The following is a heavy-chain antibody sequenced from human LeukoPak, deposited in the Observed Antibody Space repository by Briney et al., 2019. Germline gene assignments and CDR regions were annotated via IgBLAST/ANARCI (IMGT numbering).Heavy chain of an antibody. D-gene: IGHD3-16*01. CDR1: GGSISSYY. CDR2: IYTSGST. J-gene: IGHJ4*02. CDR3: ARGPFAYYFYYFDY. V-gene: IGHV4-4*07. Sequence: PSETLSLTCTVSGGSISSYYWSWIRQPAGKGLEWIGRIYTSGSTYYNPSLKSRVTISVDTSKNQFPLKLSSVTAADTAVYYCARGPFAYYFYYFDYWGQGTLVTVSS.